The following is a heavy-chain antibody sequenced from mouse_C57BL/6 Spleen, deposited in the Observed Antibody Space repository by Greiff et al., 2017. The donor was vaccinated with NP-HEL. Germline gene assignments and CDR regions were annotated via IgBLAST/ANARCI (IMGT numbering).Heavy chain of an antibody. Sequence: EVQLQESGGDLVKPGGSLKLSCAASGFTFSSYGMSWVRQTPDKRLEWVATISSGGSYTYYPDSVKGRFTISRDNAKNTLYLQMSSLKSEDTAMYYCARSYGNYVSNWYFDVWGTGTTVTVSS. CDR3: ARSYGNYVSNWYFDV. V-gene: IGHV5-6*01. CDR2: ISSGGSYT. D-gene: IGHD2-1*01. J-gene: IGHJ1*03. CDR1: GFTFSSYG.